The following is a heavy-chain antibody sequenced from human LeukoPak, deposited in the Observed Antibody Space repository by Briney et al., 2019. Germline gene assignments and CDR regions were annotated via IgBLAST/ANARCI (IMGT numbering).Heavy chain of an antibody. CDR3: ARLGYGSGSYYTMDV. J-gene: IGHJ6*04. V-gene: IGHV5-51*01. CDR2: IYPGDSDT. CDR1: GYSFTSYW. Sequence: GESLKISCQGFGYSFTSYWIGWVRQMPGKGMEWMGIIYPGDSDTRYSPSFQAQVTISADKSISTAYLQWSSLKASDTAMYYCARLGYGSGSYYTMDVWGKGTTVTVSS. D-gene: IGHD3-10*01.